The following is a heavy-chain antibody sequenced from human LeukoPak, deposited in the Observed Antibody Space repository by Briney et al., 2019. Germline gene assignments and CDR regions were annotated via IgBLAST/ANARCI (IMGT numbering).Heavy chain of an antibody. CDR2: IYYSGST. CDR3: ARVSTAGPPDY. J-gene: IGHJ4*02. D-gene: IGHD6-13*01. CDR1: GGSISSSSYY. V-gene: IGHV4-39*01. Sequence: SETLSLTCTVSGGSISSSSYYWGWIRQPAGKGLEWIGSIYYSGSTYYNPSLKSRVTISVDTSKNQFSLKLSSVTAADTAVYYCARVSTAGPPDYWGQGTLVTVSS.